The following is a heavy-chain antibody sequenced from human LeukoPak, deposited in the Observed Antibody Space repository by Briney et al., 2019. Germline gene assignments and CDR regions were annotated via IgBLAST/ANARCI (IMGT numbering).Heavy chain of an antibody. CDR2: IKPDGSEK. Sequence: PGGSLRLSCAASGFIFSSHWMNWVRQAPGKGPEWVANIKPDGSEKFYVDSVKGRFTVSRDNAKNLLYLQMNSLRAKDTALYYCARGASYWGQETRVTVSS. CDR3: ARGASY. J-gene: IGHJ4*02. V-gene: IGHV3-7*04. CDR1: GFIFSSHW.